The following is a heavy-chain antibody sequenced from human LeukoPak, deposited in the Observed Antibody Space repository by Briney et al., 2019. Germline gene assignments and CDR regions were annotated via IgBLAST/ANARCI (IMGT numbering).Heavy chain of an antibody. V-gene: IGHV3-7*01. CDR2: LHADGSEK. Sequence: GGSLRLSCVASGFSLSGYWMSWVRQAPGKGLEWVARLHADGSEKYYEGSVKGRFTISGDNAKNSVYLQMNSLRVDDTAVYYCARGGYSFDYLGQGTLVTVSS. CDR1: GFSLSGYW. J-gene: IGHJ4*02. CDR3: ARGGYSFDY. D-gene: IGHD5-12*01.